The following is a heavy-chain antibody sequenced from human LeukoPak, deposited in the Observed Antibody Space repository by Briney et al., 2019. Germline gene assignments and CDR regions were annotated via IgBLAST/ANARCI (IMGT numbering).Heavy chain of an antibody. V-gene: IGHV3-66*01. CDR3: ARGYSSSWHHYYYYMDV. D-gene: IGHD6-13*01. J-gene: IGHJ6*03. CDR1: GFTVSTNY. CDR2: IYRGGNT. Sequence: GGSLRLSCAASGFTVSTNYMSWVRQAPGRGLEWVSIIYRGGNTHYADSVKGRFTISRENSKNTLYLQMNSLRAEDTAVYYCARGYSSSWHHYYYYMDVWGKGTTVTVSS.